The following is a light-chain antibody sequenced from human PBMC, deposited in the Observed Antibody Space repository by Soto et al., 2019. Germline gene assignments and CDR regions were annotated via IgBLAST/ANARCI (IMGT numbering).Light chain of an antibody. CDR1: QSISSW. CDR3: QQYDTYWS. V-gene: IGKV1-5*03. CDR2: KAS. J-gene: IGKJ1*01. Sequence: DIQMTQSPSTLSASVGDRVIITCRASQSISSWLAWYQQKPGKAPKLLIYKASTLESGVPSRFSGSGSGTDFTLTISSLQPDNCATYYCQQYDTYWSFGQGTKVEIK.